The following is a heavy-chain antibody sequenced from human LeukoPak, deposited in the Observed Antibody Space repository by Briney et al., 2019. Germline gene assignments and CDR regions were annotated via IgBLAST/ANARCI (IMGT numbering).Heavy chain of an antibody. Sequence: GGSLRLSCAASGFTFSSYSMNWVRQAPGKGLEWVSSISSSSSYIYYADSVKGRFTISRDNAKNSLYLQMNSLRAEDTAVYYCATSADPDGSGWYKVIDYWGQGTLVTVSS. CDR1: GFTFSSYS. CDR3: ATSADPDGSGWYKVIDY. V-gene: IGHV3-21*01. CDR2: ISSSSSYI. D-gene: IGHD6-19*01. J-gene: IGHJ4*02.